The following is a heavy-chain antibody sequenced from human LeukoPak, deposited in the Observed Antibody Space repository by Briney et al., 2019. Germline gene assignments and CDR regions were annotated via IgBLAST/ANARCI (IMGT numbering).Heavy chain of an antibody. CDR3: ARGAWGYSVHFDN. D-gene: IGHD3-16*01. CDR2: INSDGTDT. CDR1: GFTLSSIW. V-gene: IGHV3-74*01. Sequence: AGSLRLSCATSGFTLSSIWMHWVRQPPGKGLVWVSRINSDGTDTNYADSAKGRFTISGDNTENTVYLQMNSLGAEDTAVYYCARGAWGYSVHFDNGGQGALVTVSS. J-gene: IGHJ4*02.